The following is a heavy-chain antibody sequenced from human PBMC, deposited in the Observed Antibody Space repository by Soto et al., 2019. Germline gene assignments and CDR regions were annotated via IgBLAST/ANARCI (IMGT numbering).Heavy chain of an antibody. V-gene: IGHV4-30-2*01. CDR3: ARSQFYSGSGQYNNLMFAV. D-gene: IGHD3-10*01. Sequence: TLSLTCGVSGLSSCCVGYCWSWKRPPPGGGLEWIGYMYHSGTFLKSPSLKTRLTMSLDMSKNQFSLTLNSMTAADTAVYYCARSQFYSGSGQYNNLMFAVWGQGIPVIVSS. J-gene: IGHJ1*01. CDR2: MYHSGTF. CDR1: GLSSCCVGYC.